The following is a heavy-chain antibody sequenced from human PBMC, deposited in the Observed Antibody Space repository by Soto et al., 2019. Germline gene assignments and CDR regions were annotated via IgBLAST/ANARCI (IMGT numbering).Heavy chain of an antibody. CDR1: GYSFTDYH. Sequence: ASVKVSCKASGYSFTDYHIHWVRQAPGQGLEWLGRINPKSGGASTAQKFQGWVTMTTDTSISTASMELTRLTSDDTAIYYCARGDSTDCSNGVCSFFYNHDMDVWGQGTTVTVSS. CDR3: ARGDSTDCSNGVCSFFYNHDMDV. J-gene: IGHJ6*02. D-gene: IGHD2-8*01. V-gene: IGHV1-2*04. CDR2: INPKSGGA.